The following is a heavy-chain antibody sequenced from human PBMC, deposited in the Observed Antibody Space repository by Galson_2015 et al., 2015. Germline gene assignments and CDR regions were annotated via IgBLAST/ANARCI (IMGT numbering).Heavy chain of an antibody. CDR3: ARGDYHSLNTFDS. Sequence: SLRLSCAASGFTFSSFEMNWVRQAPGKGLEWISYISGSGNTIYYADSVKGQFAFSRGTAKKGRFTISRDNANNLLYLQMNSLRAVDTSVYYCARGDYHSLNTFDSWGQGTLVTVSS. V-gene: IGHV3-48*03. CDR1: GFTFSSFE. D-gene: IGHD2-21*01. CDR2: ISGSGNTI. J-gene: IGHJ4*02.